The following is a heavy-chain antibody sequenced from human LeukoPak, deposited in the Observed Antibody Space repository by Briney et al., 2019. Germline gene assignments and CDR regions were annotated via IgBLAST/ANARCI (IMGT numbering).Heavy chain of an antibody. J-gene: IGHJ6*03. CDR3: ARHSRDQIAAAGQPNYYHYYMDV. D-gene: IGHD6-13*01. CDR2: IFPGDSDT. V-gene: IGHV5-51*01. Sequence: KAGESLKISCKGSGYSFSSYWIGWVRQKPGKGLEWMGIIFPGDSDTRYSPSFQGQVTISADKSISTAYLQWSSLKASDTAMYYCARHSRDQIAAAGQPNYYHYYMDVWGKGTTVTVSS. CDR1: GYSFSSYW.